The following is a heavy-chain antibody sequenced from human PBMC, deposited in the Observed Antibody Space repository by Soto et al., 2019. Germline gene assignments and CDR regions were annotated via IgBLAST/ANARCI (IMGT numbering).Heavy chain of an antibody. J-gene: IGHJ6*02. CDR2: IKEDGNEK. Sequence: EVQLVESGGGLVQPGGSLRLSCAASGFTFSTYWMNWVRQAPGKGLEWVANIKEDGNEKYYVDFVKGRFTISRDNAKTSLYLQMNSLRAEDTAVYYCAREFDDNAWGPGGLYVWGQGTTVTVSS. CDR3: AREFDDNAWGPGGLYV. D-gene: IGHD3-16*01. CDR1: GFTFSTYW. V-gene: IGHV3-7*01.